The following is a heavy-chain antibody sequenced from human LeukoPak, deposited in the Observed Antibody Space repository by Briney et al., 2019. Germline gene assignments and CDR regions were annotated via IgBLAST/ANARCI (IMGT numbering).Heavy chain of an antibody. CDR2: IYYSGST. Sequence: SQTLSLTCTVSGGSISSGDYYWSWIRQPPGKGLEWIGYIYYSGSTNYNPSLKSRVTISVDTSKNQFSLKLSSVTAADTAVYYCARRLRGYSGYDYYYYMDVWGKGTTVTVSS. J-gene: IGHJ6*03. CDR1: GGSISSGDYY. CDR3: ARRLRGYSGYDYYYYMDV. V-gene: IGHV4-61*08. D-gene: IGHD5-12*01.